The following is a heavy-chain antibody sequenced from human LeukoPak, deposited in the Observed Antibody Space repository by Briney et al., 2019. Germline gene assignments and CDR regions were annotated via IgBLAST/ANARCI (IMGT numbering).Heavy chain of an antibody. D-gene: IGHD1-26*01. CDR1: GGTFSSYA. CDR2: IIPIFGTA. Sequence: SVKVSSKASGGTFSSYAISWVRQAPGQGLEWMGGIIPIFGTANYAQKFQGRVTITTDESTSTAYMELSSLRSEDTAVYYCATLSGSYDLPDYWGQGTLVTVSS. J-gene: IGHJ4*02. CDR3: ATLSGSYDLPDY. V-gene: IGHV1-69*05.